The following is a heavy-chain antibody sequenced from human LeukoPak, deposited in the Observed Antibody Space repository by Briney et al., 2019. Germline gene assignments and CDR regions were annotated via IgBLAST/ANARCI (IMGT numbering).Heavy chain of an antibody. CDR2: INHSGST. J-gene: IGHJ4*02. CDR1: GGSFSGYY. Sequence: SETLSLTCAVSGGSFSGYYWSWIRQPPGKGLEWVGEINHSGSTNYSTSLKSRVTISVDTSKNQFSLKLSSVTAADTAVYYCARDKAVRWFGDLEIDCWGQGTLVTVSS. V-gene: IGHV4-34*01. CDR3: ARDKAVRWFGDLEIDC. D-gene: IGHD3-10*01.